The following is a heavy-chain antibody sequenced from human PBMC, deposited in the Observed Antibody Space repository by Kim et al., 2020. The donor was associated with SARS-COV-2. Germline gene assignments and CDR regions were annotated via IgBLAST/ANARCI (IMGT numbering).Heavy chain of an antibody. J-gene: IGHJ6*02. Sequence: SETLSLTCTVSGGSISSSSYYWGWIRQPPGKGLEWIGSIYYSGSTYYNPSLKSRVTISVDTSKNQFSLKLSSVTAADTAVYYCARDPRYYYDSHYGMDVWGQGTTVTVSS. CDR1: GGSISSSSYY. V-gene: IGHV4-39*07. D-gene: IGHD3-22*01. CDR2: IYYSGST. CDR3: ARDPRYYYDSHYGMDV.